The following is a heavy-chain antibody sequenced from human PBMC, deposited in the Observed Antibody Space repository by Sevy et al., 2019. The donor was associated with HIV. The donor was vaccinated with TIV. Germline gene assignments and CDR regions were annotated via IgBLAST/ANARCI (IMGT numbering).Heavy chain of an antibody. J-gene: IGHJ6*02. D-gene: IGHD3-22*01. Sequence: ASVKVSCKASGYTFTRYGISWVRQAPGQGLEWMGWISAYNDYTNYVQKLQVRVTMTTDTSTSIAYLELRSLRSDDTAVYYCARDRNNYDSSGYPKGMDVWGQGTTVTVSS. CDR3: ARDRNNYDSSGYPKGMDV. CDR1: GYTFTRYG. CDR2: ISAYNDYT. V-gene: IGHV1-18*01.